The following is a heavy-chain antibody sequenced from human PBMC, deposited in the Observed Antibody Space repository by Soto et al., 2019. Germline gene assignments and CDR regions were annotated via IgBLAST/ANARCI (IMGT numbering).Heavy chain of an antibody. J-gene: IGHJ4*02. V-gene: IGHV3-30*18. CDR1: GFTFSSYD. CDR3: AKEYSGYDHFDY. Sequence: QVQLVESGGGVVQPGRSLRLSCAASGFTFSSYDMHWVRQAPGKGLEWVAVISYDGSNKYYADSVKGRFTISRDNSTNTLYLQMNSLRAEDTAVYYCAKEYSGYDHFDYWGQGTLVTVSS. CDR2: ISYDGSNK. D-gene: IGHD5-12*01.